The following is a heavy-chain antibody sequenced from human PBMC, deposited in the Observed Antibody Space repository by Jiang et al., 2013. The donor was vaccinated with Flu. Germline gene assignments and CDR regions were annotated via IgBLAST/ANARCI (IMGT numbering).Heavy chain of an antibody. Sequence: RDNSKNTLYLQMNSLRAEDTAVYYCAKDRARLGIAPFDYWGQGTLVTVSS. J-gene: IGHJ4*02. CDR3: AKDRARLGIAPFDY. V-gene: IGHV3-23*01. D-gene: IGHD7-27*01.